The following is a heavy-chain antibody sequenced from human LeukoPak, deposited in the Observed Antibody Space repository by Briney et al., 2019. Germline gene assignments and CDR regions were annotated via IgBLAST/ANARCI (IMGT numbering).Heavy chain of an antibody. J-gene: IGHJ4*02. Sequence: SETLSLTCTVSGDSIISYYWSWLRQPAGKGLEWIGRIYTSGSTNYNPSLKSRVTMSLDMSKNQFSLKLTSVTAADTAVYYCARREVRGSYYTFNYWGQGTLVTVSS. V-gene: IGHV4-4*07. CDR3: ARREVRGSYYTFNY. CDR1: GDSIISYY. D-gene: IGHD1-26*01. CDR2: IYTSGST.